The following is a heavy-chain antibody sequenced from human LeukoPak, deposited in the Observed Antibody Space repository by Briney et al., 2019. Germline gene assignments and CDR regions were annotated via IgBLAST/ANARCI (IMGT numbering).Heavy chain of an antibody. J-gene: IGHJ4*02. D-gene: IGHD3-10*01. Sequence: ASVKVSCKAFGYTFNGYWLHGVRRAPGQGPGWVGVIGHSGGSTIYAQKFKGRVTLTRDMSTSTAYMELSRLRSDDTAVYYCAREPLLWFGELLYEPYYFDYWGQGTLVTVSS. V-gene: IGHV1-46*02. CDR3: AREPLLWFGELLYEPYYFDY. CDR2: IGHSGGST. CDR1: GYTFNGYW.